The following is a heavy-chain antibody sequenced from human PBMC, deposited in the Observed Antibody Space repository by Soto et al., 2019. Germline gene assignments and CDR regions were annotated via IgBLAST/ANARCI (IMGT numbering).Heavy chain of an antibody. V-gene: IGHV3-9*01. CDR2: ISWNSGAT. CDR3: AKATPMVLTGGWFDY. CDR1: GFTFDDYA. J-gene: IGHJ4*02. Sequence: EVQLVESGGGLVQPGRSLRLSCAASGFTFDDYAMHWVRQAPGKGLEWVSGISWNSGATGYADSVKGRFTISRDNAKNSLYLQMNSLRAEDTALYYCAKATPMVLTGGWFDYWGPGTLVTVSS. D-gene: IGHD3-10*01.